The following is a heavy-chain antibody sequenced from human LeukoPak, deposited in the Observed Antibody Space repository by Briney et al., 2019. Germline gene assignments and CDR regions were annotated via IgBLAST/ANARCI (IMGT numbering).Heavy chain of an antibody. CDR3: ARASQRDDAFDI. CDR2: IYPGDSDT. Sequence: GESLKISCKGSGYSFNTYRIGWVRQMPGKGLEWMGIIYPGDSDTRYSPSFQGQVTISADKSIGTAYLQWSSLKASDTAMYYCARASQRDDAFDIWGQGTMVTVSS. V-gene: IGHV5-51*01. CDR1: GYSFNTYR. J-gene: IGHJ3*02.